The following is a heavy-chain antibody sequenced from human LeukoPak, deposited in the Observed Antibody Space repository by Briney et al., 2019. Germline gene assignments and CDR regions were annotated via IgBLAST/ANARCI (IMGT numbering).Heavy chain of an antibody. J-gene: IGHJ3*02. CDR2: IWYDGSNK. Sequence: GGSLRLSCAASGFTFSSYGMHWVRQAPSKGLEWVAVIWYDGSNKYYADSVKGRFTISRDNSKNTLYLQMNSLRAEDTAVYYCAREGHYYDSSGYNDAFDIWGQGTMVTVSS. V-gene: IGHV3-33*01. D-gene: IGHD3-22*01. CDR3: AREGHYYDSSGYNDAFDI. CDR1: GFTFSSYG.